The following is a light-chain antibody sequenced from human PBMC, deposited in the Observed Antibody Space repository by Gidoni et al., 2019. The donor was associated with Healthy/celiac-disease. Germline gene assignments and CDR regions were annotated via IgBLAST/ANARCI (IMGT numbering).Light chain of an antibody. CDR1: KLGDKY. V-gene: IGLV3-1*01. CDR3: QAWDSSTASVV. CDR2: QDS. Sequence: SYELTQPPSLSVSPGPTASITCSGDKLGDKYACWYQQKPGQSPVLVIYQDSKRPSGIPERFSGSNSGNTATLTISGTQAMDEADYYCQAWDSSTASVVFGGGTKLTVL. J-gene: IGLJ2*01.